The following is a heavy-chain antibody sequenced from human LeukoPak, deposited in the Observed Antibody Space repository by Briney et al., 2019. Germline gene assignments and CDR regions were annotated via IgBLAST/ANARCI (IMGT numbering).Heavy chain of an antibody. CDR2: INHSGST. CDR3: ARAYGS. Sequence: SETLSLTCAVYGGSFSGYYWSWIRQPPGKGLEWIGEINHSGSTNYNPSLKSRVTISVDTSKNQFSLKLSSVTAADTAVYYCARAYGSWSQGTPVTVSS. CDR1: GGSFSGYY. D-gene: IGHD1-26*01. J-gene: IGHJ4*02. V-gene: IGHV4-34*01.